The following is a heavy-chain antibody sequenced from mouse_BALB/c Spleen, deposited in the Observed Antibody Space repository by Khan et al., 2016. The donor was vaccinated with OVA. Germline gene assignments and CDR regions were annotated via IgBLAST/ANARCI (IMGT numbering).Heavy chain of an antibody. J-gene: IGHJ4*01. D-gene: IGHD2-10*01. Sequence: VQLVESGPGLVAPSQSLSITCTISGFSLTNYGVHWVRQPPGKGLEWLVVIWSDGSTTYNSPLNSRLSISKDNSKSQVFLKMNSLQADDTAMYYCARQPYYHYYIMDYWGQGTSGTVSS. CDR2: IWSDGST. CDR1: GFSLTNYG. V-gene: IGHV2-6-1*01. CDR3: ARQPYYHYYIMDY.